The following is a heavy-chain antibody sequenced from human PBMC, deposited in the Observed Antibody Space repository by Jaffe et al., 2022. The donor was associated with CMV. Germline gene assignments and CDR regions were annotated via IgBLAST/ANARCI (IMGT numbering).Heavy chain of an antibody. V-gene: IGHV4-59*01. J-gene: IGHJ4*02. D-gene: IGHD1-26*01. Sequence: QVQLQESGPGLVKPSETLSLTCTVSRSSITSFFWGWIRQPPGKGLEWVGHGFYSGTTSYNPSLKSRVTISIDTSKNQTSLQLTSVTAADTAVYYCAKVIKSASYYILDSWGQGILVTVSS. CDR1: RSSITSFF. CDR2: GFYSGTT. CDR3: AKVIKSASYYILDS.